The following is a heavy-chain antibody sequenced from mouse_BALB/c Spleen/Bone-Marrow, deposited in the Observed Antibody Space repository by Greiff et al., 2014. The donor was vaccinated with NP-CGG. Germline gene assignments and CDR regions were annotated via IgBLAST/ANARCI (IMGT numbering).Heavy chain of an antibody. V-gene: IGHV14-3*02. J-gene: IGHJ4*01. Sequence: VQLQPSGAELVKPGASVQLSCTASCFNIKDTYMHWGEQRPEQGLEWIGRIDPANGNTKYDPKFQGKATITADTSSNTAYLQLSSLTSEDTAVYYCARWEYYAMDYWGQGTSVTVSS. D-gene: IGHD4-1*01. CDR2: IDPANGNT. CDR1: CFNIKDTY. CDR3: ARWEYYAMDY.